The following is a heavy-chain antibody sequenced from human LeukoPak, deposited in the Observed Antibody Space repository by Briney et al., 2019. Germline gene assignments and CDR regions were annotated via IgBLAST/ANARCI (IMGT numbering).Heavy chain of an antibody. CDR3: AKGQTWASVYFDS. D-gene: IGHD7-27*01. Sequence: GGSLRLSCAASGFTFSSYAMSWVRQAPGKGLEYISAISSSGDDTLYADSVKGRFTIPRDNFKNTLYLQMNSLRAEDTAVYYCAKGQTWASVYFDSWGQGTLVTVSS. CDR1: GFTFSSYA. J-gene: IGHJ4*02. CDR2: ISSSGDDT. V-gene: IGHV3-23*01.